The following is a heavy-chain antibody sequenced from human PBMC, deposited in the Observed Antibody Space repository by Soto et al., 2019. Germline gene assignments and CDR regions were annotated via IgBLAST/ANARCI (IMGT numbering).Heavy chain of an antibody. V-gene: IGHV4-59*01. CDR2: IYYSGST. D-gene: IGHD6-19*01. CDR1: GGSISSYY. Sequence: SETLSLTCTVSGGSISSYYWSWIRQPPGKGLEWIGYIYYSGSTNYNPSLKSRVTISVDTSKNQFSLKLSSVTAADTAVYYCARTKYSSGWHDAFDIWGQGTMVTVSS. J-gene: IGHJ3*02. CDR3: ARTKYSSGWHDAFDI.